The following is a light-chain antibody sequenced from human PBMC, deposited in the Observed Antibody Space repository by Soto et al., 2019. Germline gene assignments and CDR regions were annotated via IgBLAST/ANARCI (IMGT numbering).Light chain of an antibody. CDR3: AAWDGSLNGWV. CDR1: SSNIGSRT. J-gene: IGLJ3*02. Sequence: QSVLTQPASASGTPGQSVTISCSGSSSNIGSRTLYWYQQLPGTAPRLLIYSDNQRPSGVPDRFSGSKSVTSASLAISGLQAEDEADYYCAAWDGSLNGWVFGGGTKLTVL. CDR2: SDN. V-gene: IGLV1-44*01.